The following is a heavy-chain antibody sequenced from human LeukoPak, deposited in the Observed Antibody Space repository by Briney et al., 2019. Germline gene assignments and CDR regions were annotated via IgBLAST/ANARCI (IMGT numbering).Heavy chain of an antibody. CDR1: GFTFSSYA. Sequence: GASLRLSCAASGFTFSSYAMGWVRQAPGKGLEWVSAISGSAGSTYYADSLRGRFTISRDNSKNTLFLQMNSLRADDTGIYYCAKVVLAAAMNWGQGTVITVSS. V-gene: IGHV3-23*01. CDR2: ISGSAGST. J-gene: IGHJ4*02. D-gene: IGHD6-13*01. CDR3: AKVVLAAAMN.